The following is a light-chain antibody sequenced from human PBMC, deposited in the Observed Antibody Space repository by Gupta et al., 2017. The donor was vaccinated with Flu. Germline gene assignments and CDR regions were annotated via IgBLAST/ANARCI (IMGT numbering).Light chain of an antibody. CDR3: QQYYSAPYT. V-gene: IGKV4-1*01. CDR2: WAS. CDR1: QSLLYSSNNKNY. Sequence: SLGERATINCKSSQSLLYSSNNKNYLAWYQQKPGQPPKLLIYWASTRESGVPDRFSGSGSGTDFTLTISSLQAEDVAVYYCQQYYSAPYTFGQGTKLEIK. J-gene: IGKJ2*01.